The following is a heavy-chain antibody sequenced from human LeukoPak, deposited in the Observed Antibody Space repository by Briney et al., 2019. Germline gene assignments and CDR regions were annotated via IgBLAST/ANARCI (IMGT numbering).Heavy chain of an antibody. Sequence: GGSLRLSCAASGFTFSSYEMTWVRQAPGKGLEWLSYISSIGTTIYYADSVKGRFTISSDNAKNSLYLQMNSLRAEDTAVYYCARPEPPTYSNGYMDVWGKGTTVTVSS. CDR2: ISSIGTTI. D-gene: IGHD4-11*01. J-gene: IGHJ6*03. V-gene: IGHV3-48*03. CDR1: GFTFSSYE. CDR3: ARPEPPTYSNGYMDV.